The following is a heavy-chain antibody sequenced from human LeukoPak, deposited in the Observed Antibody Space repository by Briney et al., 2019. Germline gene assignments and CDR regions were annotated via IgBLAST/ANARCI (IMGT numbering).Heavy chain of an antibody. CDR3: TTDRSIRRMIDAFDI. CDR2: IKSKTDGGTT. J-gene: IGHJ3*02. CDR1: GFTFSNAW. D-gene: IGHD3-16*01. Sequence: PGGSLRLSCAASGFTFSNAWMSWVRQAPGKGLEWVGRIKSKTDGGTTDYAAPVKGRFTISRDDSKNTLYLQMNSLKTEDTAVYYCTTDRSIRRMIDAFDIWGQGTMVTVSS. V-gene: IGHV3-15*01.